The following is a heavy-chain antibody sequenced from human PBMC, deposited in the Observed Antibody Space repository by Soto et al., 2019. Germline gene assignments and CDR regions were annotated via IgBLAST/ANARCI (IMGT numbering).Heavy chain of an antibody. CDR2: IYPSDSTT. V-gene: IGHV5-51*01. CDR1: GYSFTNYW. CDR3: ARHGFYGDYSSNYFDP. D-gene: IGHD4-17*01. J-gene: IGHJ5*02. Sequence: PXEFLKISCEGYGYSFTNYWIAWVRQMPGKGLEYIGIIYPSDSTTRYSPSFQGQVTISADKSISTAYLQWSSLMASDTAIYYCARHGFYGDYSSNYFDPWGQGTLVTVSS.